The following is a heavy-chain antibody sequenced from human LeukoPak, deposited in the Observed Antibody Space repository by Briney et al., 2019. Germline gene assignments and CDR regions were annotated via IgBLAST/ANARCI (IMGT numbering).Heavy chain of an antibody. CDR1: GFTFDDYA. D-gene: IGHD3-10*01. V-gene: IGHV3-43*02. CDR2: ISGDGGST. Sequence: GGSLRLSCAASGFTFDDYAMHWVRQAPGKGLEWVSLISGDGGSTYYADSVKGRFTISRDNSKNSLYLQMNSLRTEDTALYYCAKLLWFGDRGDYFDYWGQGTLVTVSS. J-gene: IGHJ4*02. CDR3: AKLLWFGDRGDYFDY.